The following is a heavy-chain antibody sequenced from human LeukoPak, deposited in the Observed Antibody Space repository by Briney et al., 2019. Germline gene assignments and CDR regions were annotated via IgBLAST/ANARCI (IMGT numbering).Heavy chain of an antibody. CDR1: GYSISSGYY. CDR3: ARDSGDYYDSSGYYYFDY. J-gene: IGHJ4*02. Sequence: SETLSLTCTVSGYSISSGYYWGWIRQPPGKGLERIGSIYHSGSTYYNPSLKSRVTISVDTSKNQFSLKLSSVTAADTAVYYCARDSGDYYDSSGYYYFDYWGQGTLVTVSS. D-gene: IGHD3-22*01. CDR2: IYHSGST. V-gene: IGHV4-38-2*02.